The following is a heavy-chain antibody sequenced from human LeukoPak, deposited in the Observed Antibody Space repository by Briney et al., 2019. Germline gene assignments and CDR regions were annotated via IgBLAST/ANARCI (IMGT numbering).Heavy chain of an antibody. Sequence: ASVKVSCKASGYTFTSYGISWVRQAPGQGLEWMGWISAYNGNTNYAQKLQGRVTMTTDTSTSTAYMELRSLRSDDTAVYYCARGGFSYYDILTGYLFDYWGQGTLVTVSS. CDR2: ISAYNGNT. V-gene: IGHV1-18*01. D-gene: IGHD3-9*01. CDR1: GYTFTSYG. CDR3: ARGGFSYYDILTGYLFDY. J-gene: IGHJ4*02.